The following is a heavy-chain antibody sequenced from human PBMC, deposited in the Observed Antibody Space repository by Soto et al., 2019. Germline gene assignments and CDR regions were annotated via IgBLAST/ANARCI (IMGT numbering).Heavy chain of an antibody. CDR3: AASTSGTYLLPS. V-gene: IGHV3-72*01. CDR1: GFTFSDHY. D-gene: IGHD1-26*01. CDR2: TRNRANSYTT. Sequence: EVHLVESGGDLVQPGGSLRLSCAASGFTFSDHYMDWVRQAPGKGLEWVGRTRNRANSYTTEYAASVKGRFTISRDDSKNSLYLQMNSLKIEDTAVYYCAASTSGTYLLPSWGQGTLVTVSS. J-gene: IGHJ5*02.